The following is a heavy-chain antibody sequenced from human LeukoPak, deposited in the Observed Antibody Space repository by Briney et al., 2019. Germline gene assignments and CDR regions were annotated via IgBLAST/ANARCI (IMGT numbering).Heavy chain of an antibody. CDR1: GFTFSGSP. V-gene: IGHV3-73*01. D-gene: IGHD1-26*01. CDR2: VRSKDNNYAT. CDR3: ARVNPSSHTYYDAFDI. Sequence: GGSLRLSCAASGFTFSGSPMHWVRQASGKGLEWVGRVRSKDNNYATTYTASVKGRFTISRDDSKNTAYLQMNSLETEDTAVYYCARVNPSSHTYYDAFDIWGQGTMVTVSS. J-gene: IGHJ3*02.